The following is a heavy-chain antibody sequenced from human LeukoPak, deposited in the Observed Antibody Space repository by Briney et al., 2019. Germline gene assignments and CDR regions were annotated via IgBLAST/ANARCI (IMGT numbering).Heavy chain of an antibody. V-gene: IGHV3-30*02. J-gene: IGHJ4*02. D-gene: IGHD1-14*01. CDR2: IRYDGSNK. CDR1: GFTFSSYG. Sequence: GGSLRLSCAASGFTFSSYGMHWVRQAPGKGLEWVAFIRYDGSNKYYADSVKGRFTISRDNAKNSLYLQMNSLRAEDTAVYYCASSPEAEGGDYFDYWGQGTLVTVSS. CDR3: ASSPEAEGGDYFDY.